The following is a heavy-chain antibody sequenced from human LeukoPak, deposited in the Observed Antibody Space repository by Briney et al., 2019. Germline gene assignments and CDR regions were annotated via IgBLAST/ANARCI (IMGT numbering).Heavy chain of an antibody. CDR1: GGSISSSSYY. V-gene: IGHV4-39*01. D-gene: IGHD3-3*01. CDR2: IYYSGST. CDR3: ARHVGPSGRGGFTIFGVVIPRDWFDP. Sequence: SETLSLTCTVSGGSISSSSYYWGWIRQPPGKGLEWIGSIYYSGSTYYNPSLKSRVTISVDTSKNQFSLKLSSVTAADTAVYYCARHVGPSGRGGFTIFGVVIPRDWFDPWGQGTLVTVSS. J-gene: IGHJ5*02.